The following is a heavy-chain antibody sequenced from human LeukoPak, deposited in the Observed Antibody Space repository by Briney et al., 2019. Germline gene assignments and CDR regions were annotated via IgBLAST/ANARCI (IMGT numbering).Heavy chain of an antibody. CDR2: IVVGSGNS. V-gene: IGHV1-58*01. CDR3: ARARSGEEIDP. CDR1: GFTFSSSA. D-gene: IGHD2-21*01. Sequence: ASVKVSCKASGFTFSSSAVQWVRQARGQRLEWIGWIVVGSGNSNYAQKFQERVTITRDMSTSTVYMELSSLRSEDTAVYYCARARSGEEIDPWGQGTLVTVSS. J-gene: IGHJ5*02.